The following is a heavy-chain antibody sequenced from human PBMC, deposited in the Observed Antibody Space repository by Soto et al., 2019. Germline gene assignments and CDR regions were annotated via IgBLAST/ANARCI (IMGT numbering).Heavy chain of an antibody. CDR2: ISGYNGNT. CDR3: ARGAIAVDN. D-gene: IGHD6-13*01. Sequence: QVQLVQSGAEVKKPGASVKVSCKSSGFTFTSHTITWVRQAPGQGLEWMGWISGYNGNTHYAQKLQGRVTMTTDTSTSTAYMEPRSLRSDDTAVYYWARGAIAVDNWGEGTLVTVSS. CDR1: GFTFTSHT. V-gene: IGHV1-18*01. J-gene: IGHJ4*02.